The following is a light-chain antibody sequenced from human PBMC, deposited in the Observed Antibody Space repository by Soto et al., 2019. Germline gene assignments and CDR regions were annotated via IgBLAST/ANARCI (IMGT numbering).Light chain of an antibody. CDR2: GAS. CDR1: QSVSSK. Sequence: EIVMTQSPATLSVSPGERATLSCRASQSVSSKLAWYQQKPGQAPRLLIYGASTRATGVPARFSGSGSGTEFTLTISSLQSEAFAVYYCQQYNNWPPITFGQGTKVEI. V-gene: IGKV3-15*01. J-gene: IGKJ1*01. CDR3: QQYNNWPPIT.